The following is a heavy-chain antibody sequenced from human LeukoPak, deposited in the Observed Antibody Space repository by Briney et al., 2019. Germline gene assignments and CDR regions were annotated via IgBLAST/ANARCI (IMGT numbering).Heavy chain of an antibody. Sequence: GGSLRLSCAASGFAFDDYGMSWVRQAPGKGLEWVSGINWNGGSIGYADSVKGRFTISRDNAKNSLYLQINSLRAEDTALYYCARVPDTSGWYYFDYWGQGTLVTVSS. D-gene: IGHD6-19*01. J-gene: IGHJ4*02. CDR2: INWNGGSI. CDR1: GFAFDDYG. CDR3: ARVPDTSGWYYFDY. V-gene: IGHV3-20*04.